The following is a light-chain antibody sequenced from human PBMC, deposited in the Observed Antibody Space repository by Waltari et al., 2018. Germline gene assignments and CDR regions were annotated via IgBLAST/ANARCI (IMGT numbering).Light chain of an antibody. V-gene: IGKV1-5*03. CDR1: PGISTW. CDR3: QHYNSFPYT. Sequence: DIQMTQSPSTLSASVGARVTITCRASPGISTWLAWFQQKPGNAPKVLIYKASSLESGVPSRFSGSGSGTEFTLTISSLQPDDFATYYCQHYNSFPYTFGQGTKLEIK. J-gene: IGKJ2*01. CDR2: KAS.